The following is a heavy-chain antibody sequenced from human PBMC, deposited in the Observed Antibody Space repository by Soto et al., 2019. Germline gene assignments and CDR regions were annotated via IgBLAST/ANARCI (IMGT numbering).Heavy chain of an antibody. V-gene: IGHV1-3*01. J-gene: IGHJ6*02. CDR2: INAGNGNT. D-gene: IGHD3-10*01. Sequence: QVQLVQSGAEVKKPGASVKVSCKASGYTFTSYSMHWVRQAPGQRLEWMGWINAGNGNTKYSQKFQGRVTLTRDTSASTADMELSSLRSEDTAVYYCARGKGENYYYYGMDVWGQGTTVTVSS. CDR3: ARGKGENYYYYGMDV. CDR1: GYTFTSYS.